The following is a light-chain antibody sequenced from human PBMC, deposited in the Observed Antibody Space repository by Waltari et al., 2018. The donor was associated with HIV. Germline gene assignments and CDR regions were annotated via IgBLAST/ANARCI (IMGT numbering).Light chain of an antibody. CDR1: QSVSNNY. CDR3: QQDGCSSFT. V-gene: IGKV3-20*01. Sequence: EIVLTQSPGTLSLSPGERATLSCRASQSVSNNYLAWYQQKPGQAPRLLIDGASSRATGIPDRFRGSGAGTDFTLTISRLEPEDFAVYFCQQDGCSSFTFGPGTKVDIK. J-gene: IGKJ3*01. CDR2: GAS.